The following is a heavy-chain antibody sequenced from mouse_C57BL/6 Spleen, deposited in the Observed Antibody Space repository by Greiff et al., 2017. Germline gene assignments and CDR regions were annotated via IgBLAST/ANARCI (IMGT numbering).Heavy chain of an antibody. D-gene: IGHD1-2*01. CDR3: ARTAGDYAMDY. J-gene: IGHJ4*01. CDR1: GYTFTDYY. V-gene: IGHV1-26*01. CDR2: LNPNNGGT. Sequence: VQLQQSGPELVKPGASVKISCKASGYTFTDYYMNWVKQSHGKSLEWIGDLNPNNGGTSYNQKFKGKATLTVDKSSSTAYMALRSLTSEDSAVYYCARTAGDYAMDYWGQGTSVTVSS.